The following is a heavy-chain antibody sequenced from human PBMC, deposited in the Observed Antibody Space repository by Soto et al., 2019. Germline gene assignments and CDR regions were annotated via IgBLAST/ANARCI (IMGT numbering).Heavy chain of an antibody. V-gene: IGHV1-2*04. Sequence: ASVKVSCKASGYTFTGYYIHWVRQAPGQGLEWMGWINPNSGGTNYAQKFQGWVTMTRDTSISTAYMELRSLRADDTAIYYCARDLKQKFDNSGYSYGMDVWGQGTSVTVSS. CDR1: GYTFTGYY. D-gene: IGHD3-22*01. J-gene: IGHJ6*01. CDR2: INPNSGGT. CDR3: ARDLKQKFDNSGYSYGMDV.